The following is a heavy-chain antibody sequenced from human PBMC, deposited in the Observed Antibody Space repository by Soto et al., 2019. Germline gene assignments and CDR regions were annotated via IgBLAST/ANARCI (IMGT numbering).Heavy chain of an antibody. Sequence: EVQLVESGGGLVQPGGSLRLSCAASGFTVSSNYMSWVRQAPGKGLEWVSVIYSGGSTYYAESVKGRFTISRDNSKNTLYLQMNSLRAEDTAVYYCARENRPYYYGSGSYYNGLDYWGQGTLVTVSS. J-gene: IGHJ4*02. CDR2: IYSGGST. D-gene: IGHD3-10*01. CDR1: GFTVSSNY. CDR3: ARENRPYYYGSGSYYNGLDY. V-gene: IGHV3-66*01.